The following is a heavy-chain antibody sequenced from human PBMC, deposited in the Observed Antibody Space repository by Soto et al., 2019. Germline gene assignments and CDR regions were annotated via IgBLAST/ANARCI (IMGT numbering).Heavy chain of an antibody. CDR2: INHSGST. Sequence: SETLSLTCAVYGGSFSGYYWSWIRQPPGKGLEWIGEINHSGSTNYNPSLKSRVTISVDTSKNQFSLKLSSVTAADTAVYYCARGQNYYDSSVYSRRQARTSPFDYWGQGTLVTVSS. CDR3: ARGQNYYDSSVYSRRQARTSPFDY. CDR1: GGSFSGYY. D-gene: IGHD3-22*01. V-gene: IGHV4-34*01. J-gene: IGHJ4*02.